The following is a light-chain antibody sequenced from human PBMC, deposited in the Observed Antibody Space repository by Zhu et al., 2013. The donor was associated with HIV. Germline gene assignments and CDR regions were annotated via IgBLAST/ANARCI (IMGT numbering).Light chain of an antibody. V-gene: IGLV2-14*01. J-gene: IGLJ3*02. CDR2: EVS. CDR3: SSYSTRNPRIV. Sequence: QSALTQPASVSGSPGQSITISCTGTSSDVGVYNYVSWYQQHPGKAPKLMIYEVSNRPSGVSNRFSGSKSGNTASLTISGLQAEDGGLYFCSSYSTRNPRIVFGGGTMLTVL. CDR1: SSDVGVYNY.